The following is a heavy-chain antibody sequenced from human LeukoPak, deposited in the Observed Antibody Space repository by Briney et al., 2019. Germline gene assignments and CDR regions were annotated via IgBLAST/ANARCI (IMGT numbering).Heavy chain of an antibody. J-gene: IGHJ4*02. V-gene: IGHV4-59*01. CDR1: GGSISSYY. Sequence: LETLSLTCTVSGGSISSYYWSWIRQPPGKGLEWIGYIYYSGSTNYNPSLKSRVTISVDTSKNQFSLKLSSVTAADTAVYYCAISITGTTPWFDYWGQGTLVTVSS. CDR3: AISITGTTPWFDY. D-gene: IGHD1-7*01. CDR2: IYYSGST.